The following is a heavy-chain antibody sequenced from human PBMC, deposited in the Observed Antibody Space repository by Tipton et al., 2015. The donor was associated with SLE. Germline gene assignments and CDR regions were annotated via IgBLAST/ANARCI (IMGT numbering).Heavy chain of an antibody. CDR2: IYHSGST. CDR3: ACTSSWYEWFDP. D-gene: IGHD6-13*01. J-gene: IGHJ5*02. Sequence: TLSLTCAVSGYSISSGYYWGWIRQPPGKGLEWIGSIYHSGSTYYNPSLKSRVTISADTSKNQFSLKLSSVTAADTAVYYCACTSSWYEWFDPWGQGTLVTVSS. CDR1: GYSISSGYY. V-gene: IGHV4-38-2*01.